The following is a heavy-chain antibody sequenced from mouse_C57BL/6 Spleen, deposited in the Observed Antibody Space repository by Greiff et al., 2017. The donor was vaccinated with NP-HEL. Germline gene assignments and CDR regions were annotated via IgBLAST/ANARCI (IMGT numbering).Heavy chain of an antibody. CDR1: GYTFTDYE. D-gene: IGHD1-1*01. V-gene: IGHV1-15*01. Sequence: QVQLQQSGAELVRPGASVTLSCKASGYTFTDYEMHWVKQTPVHGLEWIGAIDPETGGTAYNQKFKGKAILTADKSSSTAYMELRSLTSEDSAVYYCTRSVLLRYPPYAMDYWGQGTSVTVSS. CDR2: IDPETGGT. CDR3: TRSVLLRYPPYAMDY. J-gene: IGHJ4*01.